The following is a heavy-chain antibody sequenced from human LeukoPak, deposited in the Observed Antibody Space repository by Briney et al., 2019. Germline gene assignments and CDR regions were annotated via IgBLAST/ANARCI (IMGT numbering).Heavy chain of an antibody. V-gene: IGHV1-8*02. Sequence: VASVKVSCKASGYTFTSYDINWVRQATGQGLEWMGWMNPNSGNTGYAQKFQGRVTMTRNTSISTAYMELSSLRSEDTAVYYCARGKGWEIRSWFDPWGQGTLVTVSS. CDR2: MNPNSGNT. D-gene: IGHD1-26*01. CDR1: GYTFTSYD. CDR3: ARGKGWEIRSWFDP. J-gene: IGHJ5*02.